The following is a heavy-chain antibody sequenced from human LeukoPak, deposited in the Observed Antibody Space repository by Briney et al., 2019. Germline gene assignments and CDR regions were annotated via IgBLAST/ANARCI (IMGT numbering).Heavy chain of an antibody. CDR1: GGSISSYY. J-gene: IGHJ5*02. CDR3: ARFTRHPYCSSTSCSTNWFDP. CDR2: IYHSGST. D-gene: IGHD2-2*02. Sequence: SETLSLTCTVSGGSISSYYWSWIRQPPGKGLEWIGYIYHSGSTNYNPSLKSRVTISVDTSKNKFSLKLSSVTAADTAVYYCARFTRHPYCSSTSCSTNWFDPWGQGTLVTVSS. V-gene: IGHV4-59*01.